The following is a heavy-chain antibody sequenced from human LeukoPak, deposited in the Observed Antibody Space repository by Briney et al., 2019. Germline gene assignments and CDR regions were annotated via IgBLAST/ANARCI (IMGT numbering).Heavy chain of an antibody. J-gene: IGHJ6*02. CDR2: ISGSGGST. V-gene: IGHV3-23*01. CDR1: GFTFSSYA. Sequence: GGSLRLSCAASGFTFSSYAMSWVRQAPGKGLEWVSAISGSGGSTYYADSVKGRFTISRDNSKYTLYLQMNSLRAEDTAVYYCANAGYYYYGMDVWGQGTTVTVSS. CDR3: ANAGYYYYGMDV. D-gene: IGHD6-13*01.